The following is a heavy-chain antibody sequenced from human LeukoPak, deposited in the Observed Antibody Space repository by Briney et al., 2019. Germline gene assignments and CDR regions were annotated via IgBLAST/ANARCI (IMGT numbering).Heavy chain of an antibody. CDR3: ASQRLSDAFDI. CDR2: INPKNGDT. CDR1: GYSFTAHW. J-gene: IGHJ3*02. D-gene: IGHD2-21*02. Sequence: GASVKVSCKVSGYSFTAHWMHWVRQAPGQGLEWMGWINPKNGDTKYAQKFQGRVTMTRDTSISTAYMELSRLRSDDTAVYYCASQRLSDAFDIWGQGTMVTVSS. V-gene: IGHV1-2*02.